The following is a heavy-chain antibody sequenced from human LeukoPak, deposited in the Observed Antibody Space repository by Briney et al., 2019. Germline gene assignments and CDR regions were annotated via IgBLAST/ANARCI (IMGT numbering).Heavy chain of an antibody. J-gene: IGHJ5*02. CDR3: ARLATMTTVTSYNWFDP. CDR1: GGSISSYY. CDR2: IYYSGST. Sequence: SETLSLTCTVSGGSISSYYWSWIRQPPGKGLEWIGYIYYSGSTNYNPSLKSRVTIPVDTSKNQFPLKLSSVTAADTAVYYCARLATMTTVTSYNWFDPWGQGTLVTVSS. D-gene: IGHD4-17*01. V-gene: IGHV4-59*08.